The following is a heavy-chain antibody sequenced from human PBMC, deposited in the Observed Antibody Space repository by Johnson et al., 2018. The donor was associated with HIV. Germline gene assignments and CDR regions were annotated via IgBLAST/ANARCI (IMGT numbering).Heavy chain of an antibody. CDR3: ASLVGSSSGEAFDI. D-gene: IGHD6-6*01. CDR1: GLSFSNFG. CDR2: ISFDGSNK. J-gene: IGHJ3*02. V-gene: IGHV3-33*08. Sequence: QEKLVESGGGVVQPGKSLTLSCVGSGLSFSNFGIHWVRQAPGKGPEWVAVISFDGSNKYYVGSVKGRFTLSRDNAKNSLYLQMNSLRAEDTAVYYCASLVGSSSGEAFDIWGQGTMVTVSS.